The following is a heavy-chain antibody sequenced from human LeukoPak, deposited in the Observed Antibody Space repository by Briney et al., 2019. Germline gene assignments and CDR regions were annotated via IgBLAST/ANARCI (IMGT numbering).Heavy chain of an antibody. V-gene: IGHV4-4*02. Sequence: PSETLSLTCSVSIGSISSSKWWSWIRQSPVKGLEWIGEIYLYGTTNYNPSFTSRVTMSVDRSRNQFSLKLTSVTAADTAVYYCARDLGSEYQLLFGDWYFDLWGRGTLVTVSS. D-gene: IGHD2-2*01. J-gene: IGHJ2*01. CDR1: IGSISSSKW. CDR2: IYLYGTT. CDR3: ARDLGSEYQLLFGDWYFDL.